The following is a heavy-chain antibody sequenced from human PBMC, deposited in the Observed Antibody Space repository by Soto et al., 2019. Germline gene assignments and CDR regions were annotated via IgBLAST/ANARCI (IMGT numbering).Heavy chain of an antibody. D-gene: IGHD3-3*01. CDR1: GGSISSTSYY. V-gene: IGHV4-39*01. J-gene: IGHJ5*02. Sequence: SETLSLTCIVSGGSISSTSYYWGWIRQPPGEGLEWIGSMYYSGSTYYNPSLKSRVTISVDTSKNQFSVKLSSVTAADTAFYYCARHVLRFLDAPEYWLDPWGQGTLVTVYS. CDR2: MYYSGST. CDR3: ARHVLRFLDAPEYWLDP.